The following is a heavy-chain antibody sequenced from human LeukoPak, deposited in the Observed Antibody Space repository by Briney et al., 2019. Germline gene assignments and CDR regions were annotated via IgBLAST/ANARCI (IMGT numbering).Heavy chain of an antibody. CDR2: IIPIFGTA. CDR3: AREKVVVVPAAISPAFYYYYGMDV. V-gene: IGHV1-69*13. J-gene: IGHJ6*02. D-gene: IGHD2-2*02. Sequence: SVTVSCTASGGTFSSYAISWVRQAPGQGLEWMGGIIPIFGTANYAQKFQGRVTITADEFTSTAYMELSSLRSEDTAVYYCAREKVVVVPAAISPAFYYYYGMDVWGQGTTVTVSS. CDR1: GGTFSSYA.